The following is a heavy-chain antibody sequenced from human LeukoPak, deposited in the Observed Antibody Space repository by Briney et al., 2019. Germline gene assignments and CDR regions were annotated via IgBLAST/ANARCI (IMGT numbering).Heavy chain of an antibody. CDR2: INQDGTTK. CDR3: ARDFRFLDDY. Sequence: GGSLRLSCAASGFGFSSYWMSWVRHNPGKGLEWVANINQDGTTKYYRDFARGRFTISRDNAKNSLYLQMNSLRAEDTAVYYCARDFRFLDDYWGQGTLVTVSS. V-gene: IGHV3-7*01. D-gene: IGHD3-3*01. CDR1: GFGFSSYW. J-gene: IGHJ4*02.